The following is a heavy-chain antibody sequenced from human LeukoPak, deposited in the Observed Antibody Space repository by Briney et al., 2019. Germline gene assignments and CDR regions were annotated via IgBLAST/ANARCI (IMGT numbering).Heavy chain of an antibody. CDR3: ARTLRDGYNYIDN. V-gene: IGHV4-39*01. J-gene: IGHJ4*02. CDR1: GGSVSSSTSY. CDR2: FYYSGIT. Sequence: SETLSLTCTVSGGSVSSSTSYWGWIRQPPGKGLQWIGSFYYSGITYSIPSLQSRLTISLDTSKNQFSLKLNSVTAAETAVYYCARTLRDGYNYIDNWGQGTLVTVSS. D-gene: IGHD5-24*01.